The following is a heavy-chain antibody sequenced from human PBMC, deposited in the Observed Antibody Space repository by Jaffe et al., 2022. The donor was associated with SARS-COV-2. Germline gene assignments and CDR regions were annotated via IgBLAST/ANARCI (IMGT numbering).Heavy chain of an antibody. Sequence: EVQLVESGGGLVKPGGSLRLSCAASGFTFSSYSMNWVRQAPGKGLEWVSSISSSSSYIYYADSVKGRFTISRDNAKNSLYLQMNSLRAEDTAVYYCASLPSTVTTYGYYYGMDVWGQGTTVTVSS. CDR1: GFTFSSYS. J-gene: IGHJ6*02. D-gene: IGHD4-17*01. CDR2: ISSSSSYI. V-gene: IGHV3-21*01. CDR3: ASLPSTVTTYGYYYGMDV.